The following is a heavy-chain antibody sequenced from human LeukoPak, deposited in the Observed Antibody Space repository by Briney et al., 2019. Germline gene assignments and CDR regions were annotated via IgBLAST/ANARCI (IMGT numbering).Heavy chain of an antibody. CDR1: GFTFSSYS. CDR3: ARVGTSGWTSDY. Sequence: GGSLRLSCAASGFTFSSYSINWVRQASGKGLEWLSYISSSSRTISYADSLKGRFTVSRDNAKNSLDLQMNSLRVEDTAVYYCARVGTSGWTSDYWGQGTLVTVSS. CDR2: ISSSSRTI. V-gene: IGHV3-48*04. D-gene: IGHD6-19*01. J-gene: IGHJ4*02.